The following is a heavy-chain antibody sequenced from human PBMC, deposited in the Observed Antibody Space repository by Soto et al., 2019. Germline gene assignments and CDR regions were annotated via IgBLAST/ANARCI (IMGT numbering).Heavy chain of an antibody. CDR1: GFSLITSGVG. J-gene: IGHJ4*02. CDR2: IYWDDDK. V-gene: IGHV2-5*02. Sequence: QITLKEAGPTLVKPTQTLTLTCSFSGFSLITSGVGVGWIRQPPGKALEWLAPIYWDDDKGYSTSLKSRLTITKDNYRNQVVLTMTNMDPADTATYYCAHTMAPRIFDYWGQGTLVTVSS. CDR3: AHTMAPRIFDY.